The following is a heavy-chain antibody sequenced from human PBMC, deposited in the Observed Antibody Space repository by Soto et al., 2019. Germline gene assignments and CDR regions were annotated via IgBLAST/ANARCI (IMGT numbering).Heavy chain of an antibody. CDR2: LHYTEST. D-gene: IGHD1-26*01. J-gene: IGHJ4*02. V-gene: IGHV4-59*01. CDR3: VRDTTTSGYFDY. Sequence: QVQLQESGPGLVKPSETLSLTCTVSGVSISSYYWSWIRQPPGKGLEWIGYLHYTESTNYNPSLKSLLTISVDTSKNQFSLKLTSVTAADTAVYYCVRDTTTSGYFDYWGQGTLVSVSS. CDR1: GVSISSYY.